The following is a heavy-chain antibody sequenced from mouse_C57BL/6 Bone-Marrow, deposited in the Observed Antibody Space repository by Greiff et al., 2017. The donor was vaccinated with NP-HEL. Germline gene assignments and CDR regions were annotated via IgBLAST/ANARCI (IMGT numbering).Heavy chain of an antibody. J-gene: IGHJ4*01. CDR1: GFNIKDYY. CDR2: IDPEDGET. Sequence: DVKLQESGAELVKPGASVKLSCTASGFNIKDYYMHWVKQRTEQGLEWIGRIDPEDGETKYAPRFQGKATITADTTSNTAYLKLSSLTSEDTAVYYCANSNRWGQGTSVTVSS. V-gene: IGHV14-2*01. CDR3: ANSNR. D-gene: IGHD2-5*01.